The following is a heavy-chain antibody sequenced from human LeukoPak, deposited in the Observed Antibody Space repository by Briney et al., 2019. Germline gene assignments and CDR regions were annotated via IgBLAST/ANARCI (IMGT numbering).Heavy chain of an antibody. CDR1: GGLISSFY. V-gene: IGHV4-59*01. CDR3: ARDGVPYDSKENWFDP. CDR2: IYYSGST. D-gene: IGHD3-22*01. Sequence: KPSETPAPPCTVSGGLISSFYWRWIPQPPGEGLGGIGDIYYSGSTNYNPSLKSRVTISVDTSKNQFSLKLSSVTAADTAVYYCARDGVPYDSKENWFDPWGQGTLVTVSS. J-gene: IGHJ5*02.